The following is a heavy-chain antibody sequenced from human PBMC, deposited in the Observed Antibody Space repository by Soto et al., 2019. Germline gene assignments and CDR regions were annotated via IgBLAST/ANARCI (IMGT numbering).Heavy chain of an antibody. CDR1: GGSISSYY. J-gene: IGHJ3*02. Sequence: PSETLSLTCTVSGGSISSYYWSWTRQPPGKGLEWIGYIYYSGSTNYNPSLKSRVTISVDTSKNQFSLKLSSVTAADTAVYYCARDVYCTNGVCYNDAFDIWGQGTMVTVSS. V-gene: IGHV4-59*01. D-gene: IGHD2-8*01. CDR3: ARDVYCTNGVCYNDAFDI. CDR2: IYYSGST.